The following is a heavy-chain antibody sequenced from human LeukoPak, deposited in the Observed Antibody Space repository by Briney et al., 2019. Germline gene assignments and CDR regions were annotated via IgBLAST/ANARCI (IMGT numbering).Heavy chain of an antibody. J-gene: IGHJ4*02. CDR2: ISSNGGIT. CDR3: VKDKYPVVVAATLDY. CDR1: GFTFSNYA. V-gene: IGHV3-64D*09. D-gene: IGHD2-15*01. Sequence: RGALKLSCSGSGFTFSNYAMHWIRQAPGKGLEYVSDISSNGGITYYADSVKGRFTVSRDNSKNMLYLQMNSLRAEDTAVYYCVKDKYPVVVAATLDYWGQGILVTVSS.